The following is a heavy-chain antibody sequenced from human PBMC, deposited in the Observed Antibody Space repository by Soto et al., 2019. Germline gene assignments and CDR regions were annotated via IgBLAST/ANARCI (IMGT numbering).Heavy chain of an antibody. CDR1: GFTFSSYG. V-gene: IGHV3-30*18. J-gene: IGHJ6*02. CDR2: ISYDGSNK. D-gene: IGHD2-2*01. Sequence: GGSLRLSCAASGFTFSSYGMHWVRQAPGKGLEWVAVISYDGSNKYYADSVKGRFTISRDNSKNTLYLQMNSLRAEDTAVYYCAKVSAGDSTWYIVVVPAARYYYYGMDVWGQGTTVTVSS. CDR3: AKVSAGDSTWYIVVVPAARYYYYGMDV.